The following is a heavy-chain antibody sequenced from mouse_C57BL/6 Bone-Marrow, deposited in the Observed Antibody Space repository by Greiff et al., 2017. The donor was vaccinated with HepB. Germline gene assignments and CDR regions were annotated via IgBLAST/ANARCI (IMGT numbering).Heavy chain of an antibody. CDR1: GYTFTSYW. J-gene: IGHJ1*03. CDR2: IYPGSGST. V-gene: IGHV1-55*01. CDR3: ARYYGPYFDV. Sequence: QVQLQQPGAELVKPGASVKMSCKASGYTFTSYWITWVKQRPGQGLEWIGDIYPGSGSTNYNEKFKSKATLTVDKSSSTAYMQLSSLTSEDSAVYYCARYYGPYFDVWGTGTTVTVSS. D-gene: IGHD1-1*01.